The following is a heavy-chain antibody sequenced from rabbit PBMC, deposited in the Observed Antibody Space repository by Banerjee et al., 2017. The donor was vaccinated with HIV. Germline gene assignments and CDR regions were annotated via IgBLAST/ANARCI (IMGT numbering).Heavy chain of an antibody. V-gene: IGHV1S40*01. J-gene: IGHJ3*01. Sequence: QSLEESGGDLVKPGASLTLTCTASGFSFSRGYWICWVRQAPGKGLEWIGCISTISTNTWYATWAKGRFTISKTSSTTVTLQMTSLTAADTATYFCARGSYSHGSGYLLWGQGTLVTVS. CDR2: ISTISTNT. D-gene: IGHD1-1*01. CDR3: ARGSYSHGSGYLL. CDR1: GFSFSRGYW.